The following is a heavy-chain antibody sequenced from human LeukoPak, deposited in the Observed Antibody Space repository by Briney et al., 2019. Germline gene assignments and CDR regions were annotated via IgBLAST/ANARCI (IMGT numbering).Heavy chain of an antibody. CDR3: VLSSGYTYASFDL. J-gene: IGHJ4*02. CDR2: IYGADDK. D-gene: IGHD5-18*01. CDR1: GFSLNISGVS. Sequence: SGPTLVKPTQTLTLTCTFSGFSLNISGVSVGWLRQPPGKALEWLALIYGADDKRYSPSLQSRLTIVKDTPKNQLVLAMTNMDPVDTATYYCVLSSGYTYASFDLWGQGTLVTVSS. V-gene: IGHV2-5*02.